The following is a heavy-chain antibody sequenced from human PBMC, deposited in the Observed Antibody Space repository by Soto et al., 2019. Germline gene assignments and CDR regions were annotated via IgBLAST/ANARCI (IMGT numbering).Heavy chain of an antibody. D-gene: IGHD2-15*01. CDR1: GFTFSSYA. CDR3: AKDPSKGVVVAATTGLFDY. V-gene: IGHV3-23*01. CDR2: ISGSGGST. J-gene: IGHJ4*02. Sequence: EVQLLESGGGLVQPGGSLRLSCAASGFTFSSYAMSWVRQAPGKGLEWVSAISGSGGSTYYADSVKGRFTISRDNSKNTLYLQMNSLRAEDTAVYYCAKDPSKGVVVAATTGLFDYWGQGTLVTVSS.